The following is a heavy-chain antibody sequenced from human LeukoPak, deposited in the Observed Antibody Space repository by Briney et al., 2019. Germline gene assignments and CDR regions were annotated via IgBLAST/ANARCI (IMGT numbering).Heavy chain of an antibody. V-gene: IGHV4-34*01. CDR2: IYHSGST. J-gene: IGHJ4*02. CDR1: GGSFSGYY. Sequence: SETLSLTCAVYGGSFSGYYWSWIRQPPGKGLEWIGEIYHSGSTNYNPSLKSRVTISVDTSKNQFSLKLSSVTAADTAVYYCARGRHFLKYYYDSSGYYYAPPPFDYWGQGTLVTVSS. CDR3: ARGRHFLKYYYDSSGYYYAPPPFDY. D-gene: IGHD3-22*01.